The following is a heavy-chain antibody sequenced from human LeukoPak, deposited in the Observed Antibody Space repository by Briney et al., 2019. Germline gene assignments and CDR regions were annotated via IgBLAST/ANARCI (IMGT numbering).Heavy chain of an antibody. D-gene: IGHD6-13*01. CDR3: ARVGYRSSWIDY. Sequence: SETLSLTCAVYGGSFSGYYWSWIRQPPGKGLEWIGEINHSGSTNYNPSLKSRVTISVDTSKNQFSLKLSSVTAADTAVYYCARVGYRSSWIDYWGQGTLVTVSS. CDR2: INHSGST. V-gene: IGHV4-34*01. J-gene: IGHJ4*02. CDR1: GGSFSGYY.